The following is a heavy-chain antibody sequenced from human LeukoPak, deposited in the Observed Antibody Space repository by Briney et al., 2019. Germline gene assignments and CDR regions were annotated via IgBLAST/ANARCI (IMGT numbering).Heavy chain of an antibody. CDR1: GFTFGAYA. J-gene: IGHJ4*02. CDR3: NYSYEGWRYIDY. Sequence: GGSLRLSCSASGFTFGAYAMRWVRQAPGKGLEWVAFIKGKAYGETKEYAASVIGSFTISRDDSKSIAYLQMNSLKIGDTVVYYCNYSYEGWRYIDYWGQGTLVTVSS. V-gene: IGHV3-49*04. CDR2: IKGKAYGETK. D-gene: IGHD2-15*01.